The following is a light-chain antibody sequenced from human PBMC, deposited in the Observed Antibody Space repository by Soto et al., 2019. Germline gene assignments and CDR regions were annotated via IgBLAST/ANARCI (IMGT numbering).Light chain of an antibody. V-gene: IGLV6-57*04. CDR3: QSYDSSNPYVV. J-gene: IGLJ2*01. CDR2: EDN. Sequence: NFMLTQPHSVSESPGKTVTISCTRSSGSIASNYVQWYQQRPVSAPTTVIYEDNQRPSGVPDRFSGSIDSSSNSASLTISGLKTEDEADYYCQSYDSSNPYVVFGGGTQLTVL. CDR1: SGSIASNY.